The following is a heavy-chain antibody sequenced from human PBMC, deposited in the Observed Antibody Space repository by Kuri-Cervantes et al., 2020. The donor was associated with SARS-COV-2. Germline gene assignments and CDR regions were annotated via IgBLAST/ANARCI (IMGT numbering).Heavy chain of an antibody. CDR1: GGSISSYY. CDR2: IYTSGST. D-gene: IGHD3-3*01. V-gene: IGHV4-4*07. J-gene: IGHJ6*02. Sequence: GSLRLSCTVSGGSISSYYWSWIRQPAGKGLEWIGRIYTSGSTNYNPSLKSRVTISVDTSKNQFSLKLSSVTAADTAVYYCAREGALRFLERGYGMDVWGQGTTVTVSS. CDR3: AREGALRFLERGYGMDV.